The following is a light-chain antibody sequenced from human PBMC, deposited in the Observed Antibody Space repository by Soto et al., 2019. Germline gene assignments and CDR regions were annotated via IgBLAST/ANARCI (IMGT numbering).Light chain of an antibody. CDR2: GNS. V-gene: IGLV1-40*01. CDR1: SSKIGAGYD. J-gene: IGLJ1*01. CDR3: QSYDSSLSAYV. Sequence: QSVLTQPPSVSGAPGQRVPISCTGSSSKIGAGYDVHWYQQLPGTAPKLLIYGNSNRPSGVPDRFSGSKSGTSASLAITGLQAEDEADYYCQSYDSSLSAYVFGTGTKVTVL.